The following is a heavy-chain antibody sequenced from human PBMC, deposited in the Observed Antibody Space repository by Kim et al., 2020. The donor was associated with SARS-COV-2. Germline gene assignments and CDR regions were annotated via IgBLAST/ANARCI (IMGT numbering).Heavy chain of an antibody. CDR1: GYSFTSYW. V-gene: IGHV5-51*01. J-gene: IGHJ4*02. Sequence: GESLKISCKGSGYSFTSYWIGLVRQMPGKGLEWMGIIYPGDSDTRYSPSFQGQVTISADKSISTAYLQWSSLKASDTAMYYCARLIPPPDVPSAADYWGQGTLVTVSS. CDR2: IYPGDSDT. CDR3: ARLIPPPDVPSAADY.